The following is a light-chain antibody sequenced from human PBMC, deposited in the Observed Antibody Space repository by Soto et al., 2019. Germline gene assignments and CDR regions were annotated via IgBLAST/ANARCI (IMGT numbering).Light chain of an antibody. V-gene: IGKV3-20*01. J-gene: IGKJ2*01. CDR1: QSVSSSY. Sequence: EIVLTQSPGTLSLSPGERATLSCRASQSVSSSYFAWYQQKPGQAPRLLIYGASSRATGIPDRFSGRGSRTDFTLTISILEPEDFAVYYCEQYGSSPYTFGQGTKLEIK. CDR2: GAS. CDR3: EQYGSSPYT.